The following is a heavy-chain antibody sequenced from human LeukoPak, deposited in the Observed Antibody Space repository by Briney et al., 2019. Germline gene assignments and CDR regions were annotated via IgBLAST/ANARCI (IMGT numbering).Heavy chain of an antibody. J-gene: IGHJ4*02. CDR1: GFMFSSYY. CDR2: ISYDGSNK. D-gene: IGHD5-18*01. CDR3: AKEKWGTAMVFTLDC. Sequence: GGSLRLSCVASGFMFSSYYMHWVRQAPGKGLEWVAVISYDGSNKYYADSVKGRFTISRDNSKNSLYLQMHSLTTEDTALYYCAKEKWGTAMVFTLDCWGQGTLVTVSS. V-gene: IGHV3-30*18.